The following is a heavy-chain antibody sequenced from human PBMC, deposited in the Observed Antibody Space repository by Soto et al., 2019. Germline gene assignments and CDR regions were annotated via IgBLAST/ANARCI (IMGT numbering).Heavy chain of an antibody. Sequence: ASLKVSCKASGYTFTSYYMHWVRQAPEQGLEWILIINPSGGSTSYAQKFQGRVTMTRDTSTSTLYMHLRTLRSEVTAVYYCETGMRYIGSYTGYAFNIWGHGKRVTVSS. CDR3: ETGMRYIGSYTGYAFNI. D-gene: IGHD1-26*01. V-gene: IGHV1-46*01. J-gene: IGHJ3*02. CDR1: GYTFTSYY. CDR2: INPSGGST.